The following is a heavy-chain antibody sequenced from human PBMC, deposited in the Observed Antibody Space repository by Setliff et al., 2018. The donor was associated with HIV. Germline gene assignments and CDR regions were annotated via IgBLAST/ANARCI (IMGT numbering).Heavy chain of an antibody. CDR1: GGTFNSYA. D-gene: IGHD1-26*01. Sequence: ASVKVSCKASGGTFNSYAISWVRQAPGQGLEWMGRIIPIFSTTNYAQKFQGRVMITADKSTSTAYMKLSSLRSEDTALYSCARVGGWEPDVWSKGTTVTVSS. CDR2: IIPIFSTT. J-gene: IGHJ6*04. CDR3: ARVGGWEPDV. V-gene: IGHV1-69*06.